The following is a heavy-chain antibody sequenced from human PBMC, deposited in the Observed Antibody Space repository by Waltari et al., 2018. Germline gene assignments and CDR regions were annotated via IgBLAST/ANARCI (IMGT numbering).Heavy chain of an antibody. J-gene: IGHJ4*02. CDR1: GCSISSSSYY. D-gene: IGHD3-22*01. CDR3: ATNYYYDSSGYYMGPDY. CDR2: IYYSGST. Sequence: QLQLQESGPGLVKPSETLSLTCTVSGCSISSSSYYWGWIRQPPGKGLEWIGSIYYSGSTYYNPSLKSRVTISVDTSKNQFSLKLSSVTAADTAVYYCATNYYYDSSGYYMGPDYWGQGTLVTVSS. V-gene: IGHV4-39*01.